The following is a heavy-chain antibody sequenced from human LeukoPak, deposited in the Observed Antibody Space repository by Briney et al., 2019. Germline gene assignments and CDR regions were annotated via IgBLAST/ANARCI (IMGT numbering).Heavy chain of an antibody. CDR3: AKEYDSLYYFDY. CDR1: GFTFRSYG. Sequence: PGRSLRLSCVDSGFTFRSYGMHWVRQAPGKGLEGVAVISYDGSKEHYGDSAKGRFSISRDNSKNTLYLQMNSLRAEDTAVYYCAKEYDSLYYFDYWGQGTLVTVSS. V-gene: IGHV3-30*18. J-gene: IGHJ4*02. CDR2: ISYDGSKE. D-gene: IGHD3-16*01.